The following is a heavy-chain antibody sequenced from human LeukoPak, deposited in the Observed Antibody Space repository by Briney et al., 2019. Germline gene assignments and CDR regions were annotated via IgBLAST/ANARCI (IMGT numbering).Heavy chain of an antibody. J-gene: IGHJ4*02. D-gene: IGHD5-12*01. Sequence: GGSLRLSCAASGFTFRRCWMSWVRQAPGKGLEWVANIKQEGSEKYYVDSVKGRFTISRDNAKNSLYLQMNSLRAEDTAVFYCARDGTYTDYDPDFDIWGQGTLVTVSS. CDR1: GFTFRRCW. CDR2: IKQEGSEK. V-gene: IGHV3-7*04. CDR3: ARDGTYTDYDPDFDI.